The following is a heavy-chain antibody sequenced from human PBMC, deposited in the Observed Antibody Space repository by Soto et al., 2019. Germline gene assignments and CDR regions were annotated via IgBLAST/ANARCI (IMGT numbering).Heavy chain of an antibody. J-gene: IGHJ3*02. CDR2: SYYSGST. Sequence: PSETLSLTCTVSGVSISSDYWSWIRQPPGKGLECIEYSYYSGSTNYNPSLKSRVTISVDTPKNQISRKLSAVTAADTSVYYCARVQRRYSYGTHAFDIWGQGTMVTVSS. V-gene: IGHV4-59*01. D-gene: IGHD5-18*01. CDR3: ARVQRRYSYGTHAFDI. CDR1: GVSISSDY.